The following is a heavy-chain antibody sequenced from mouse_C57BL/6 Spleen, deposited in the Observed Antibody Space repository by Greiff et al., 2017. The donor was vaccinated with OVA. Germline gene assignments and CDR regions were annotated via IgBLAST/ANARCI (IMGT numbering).Heavy chain of an antibody. CDR3: ARYGSSWYFDV. J-gene: IGHJ1*03. CDR1: GYAFSSYW. D-gene: IGHD1-1*01. V-gene: IGHV1-80*01. CDR2: IYPGDGDT. Sequence: QVHVKQSGAELVKPGASVKISCKASGYAFSSYWMNWVKQRPGKGLEWIGQIYPGDGDTNYNGKFKGKATLTADKSSSTAYMQLSSLTSEDSAVYFCARYGSSWYFDVWGTGTTVTVSS.